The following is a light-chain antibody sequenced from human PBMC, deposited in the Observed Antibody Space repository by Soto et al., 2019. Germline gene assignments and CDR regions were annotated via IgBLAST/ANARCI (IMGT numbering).Light chain of an antibody. Sequence: IQIPRSPSSLSASVGDRVTITCRASRYIRTALSWYQHRPGQAPKVLICVASSLQSGVPSRFSGSGYGTDFTLTISSLQPEDFATYYCLQDYNYPWTFGQGTRLEIK. V-gene: IGKV1-6*01. CDR1: RYIRTA. CDR2: VAS. CDR3: LQDYNYPWT. J-gene: IGKJ5*01.